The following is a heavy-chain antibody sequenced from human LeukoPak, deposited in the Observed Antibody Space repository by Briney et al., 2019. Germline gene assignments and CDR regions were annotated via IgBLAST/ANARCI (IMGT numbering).Heavy chain of an antibody. CDR3: ASHTGAGVAIRPFHI. Sequence: GGSLRLSCAASGFTFSTHDLNWVRQAPGKGLEWVSFISSRSSTIYYADSVKGRFTISRDNAKNSLYLQMNSLRAEDTALYYCASHTGAGVAIRPFHIWGQGTMVTLSS. D-gene: IGHD2-8*01. CDR1: GFTFSTHD. J-gene: IGHJ3*02. V-gene: IGHV3-48*04. CDR2: ISSRSSTI.